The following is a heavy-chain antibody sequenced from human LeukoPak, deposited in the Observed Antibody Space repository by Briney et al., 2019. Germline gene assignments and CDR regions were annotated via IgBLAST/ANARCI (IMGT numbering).Heavy chain of an antibody. CDR3: AREGTGDYGYFDY. V-gene: IGHV3-48*04. CDR2: ISSSSSTI. CDR1: GFTFSSYS. Sequence: HPGGSLRLSCAASGFTFSSYSMNWVRQAPGKGLEWVSYISSSSSTIYYADSVKGRFTISRDNAKNSLYLQMNSLRAEDTAVYYCAREGTGDYGYFDYWGQGTLVTVSS. D-gene: IGHD4-17*01. J-gene: IGHJ4*02.